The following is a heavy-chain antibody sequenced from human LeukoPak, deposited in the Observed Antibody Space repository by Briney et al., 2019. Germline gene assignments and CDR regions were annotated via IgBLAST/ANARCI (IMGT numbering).Heavy chain of an antibody. J-gene: IGHJ4*02. D-gene: IGHD3-9*01. Sequence: GGSLRLSCAASGFTFSSYGMHWVRQAPGKGLEWVAFIRYDGSNKYYADSVKGRFTISRDNSKNTLYLQMNSLRAEDTAVYYCAKFSYFDWYGYVDYWGQGTLVTVSS. V-gene: IGHV3-30*02. CDR3: AKFSYFDWYGYVDY. CDR1: GFTFSSYG. CDR2: IRYDGSNK.